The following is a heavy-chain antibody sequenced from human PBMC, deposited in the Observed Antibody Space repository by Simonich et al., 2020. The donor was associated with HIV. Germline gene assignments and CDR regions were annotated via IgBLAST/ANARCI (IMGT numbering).Heavy chain of an antibody. J-gene: IGHJ4*02. V-gene: IGHV4-34*12. CDR3: ARLDYNYGLDN. Sequence: QVQLQQWGAGLLKPSATLSLTCAVYGGAFSGYFWTWIRQPPGKGLEWIGEIIHSGSTNYHPSLKSRVTISVDTSKNQFSLKLSSVTAADTAVYYCARLDYNYGLDNWGQGTLVTVSS. D-gene: IGHD5-18*01. CDR1: GGAFSGYF. CDR2: IIHSGST.